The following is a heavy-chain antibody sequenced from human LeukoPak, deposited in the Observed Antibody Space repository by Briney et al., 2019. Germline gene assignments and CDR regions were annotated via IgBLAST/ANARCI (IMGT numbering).Heavy chain of an antibody. V-gene: IGHV1-24*01. CDR2: FDPEDGET. J-gene: IGHJ4*02. Sequence: GASVKVSCKVSGYTLTELSMHWVRQAPGKGLEWMGGFDPEDGETIYAQKFQGRVTMTEDTSTDTAYMELSSLRSEDTAVYYCATVKRYYYDSSGYNPFDYWGQGTPVTVSS. CDR1: GYTLTELS. CDR3: ATVKRYYYDSSGYNPFDY. D-gene: IGHD3-22*01.